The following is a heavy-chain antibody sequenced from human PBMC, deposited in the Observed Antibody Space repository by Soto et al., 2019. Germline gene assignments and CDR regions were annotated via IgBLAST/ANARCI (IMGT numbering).Heavy chain of an antibody. CDR2: IHWNDDK. CDR3: AHTKDSSGFLTS. J-gene: IGHJ5*02. V-gene: IGHV2-5*01. CDR1: GFSLSAYGVR. Sequence: SGPTLVNPTQTLTLTCIFSGFSLSAYGVRVIWFRQPPGETLEWLALIHWNDDKRYSPYLKSRLTITKDTSKNQVVLTLTNLDPLDTGTYFCAHTKDSSGFLTSWGQGILVTVSS. D-gene: IGHD3-22*01.